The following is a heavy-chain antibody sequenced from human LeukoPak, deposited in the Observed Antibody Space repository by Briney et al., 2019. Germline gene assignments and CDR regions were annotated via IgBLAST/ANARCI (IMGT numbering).Heavy chain of an antibody. V-gene: IGHV3-30*18. D-gene: IGHD3-3*01. CDR3: AKELYDFWSGYYPDKYYFDY. CDR1: GFTFSSYG. Sequence: GGSLRLSCAASGFTFSSYGMHWVRQAPGKGLEWVAVISYDGSNKYYADSAKGRFTISRDNSKNTLYLQMNSLRAEDTAVYYCAKELYDFWSGYYPDKYYFDYWGQGTLVTVSS. CDR2: ISYDGSNK. J-gene: IGHJ4*02.